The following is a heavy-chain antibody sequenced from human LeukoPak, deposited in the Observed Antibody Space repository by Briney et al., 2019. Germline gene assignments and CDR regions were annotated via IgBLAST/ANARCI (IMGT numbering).Heavy chain of an antibody. D-gene: IGHD3-22*01. Sequence: GASVKVSCKASGYTFTSYAISWVRQAPGQGLEWMGWISAYHGNTNYAQKFQGRVTMTTDTSTSTAYMELSSLRSEDTAVYFCARSYDSSGRVTFDYWGQGTLVTVS. CDR3: ARSYDSSGRVTFDY. CDR2: ISAYHGNT. V-gene: IGHV1-18*01. CDR1: GYTFTSYA. J-gene: IGHJ4*02.